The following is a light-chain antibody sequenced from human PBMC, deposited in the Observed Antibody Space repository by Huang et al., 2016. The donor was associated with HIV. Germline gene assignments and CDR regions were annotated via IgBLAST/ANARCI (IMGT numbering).Light chain of an antibody. V-gene: IGKV3-15*01. CDR1: PSVSSH. CDR2: GAS. J-gene: IGKJ2*01. CDR3: QQYDNWPYT. Sequence: EIMMTQSPATLSVSPGESATLSCRASPSVSSHLAWYQQKPGQAPRLLIYGASTRATGIPARFTGSGSGTEFTLTISSLQSEDFAVYFCQQYDNWPYTFGQGTKLEIK.